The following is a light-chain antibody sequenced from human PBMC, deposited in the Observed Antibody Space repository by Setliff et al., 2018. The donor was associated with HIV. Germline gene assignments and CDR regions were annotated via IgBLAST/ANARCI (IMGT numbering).Light chain of an antibody. CDR2: EVT. CDR3: SSYTSTDTWV. CDR1: SSDVGAYNF. J-gene: IGLJ3*02. Sequence: QSVLTQPASVSGSPGQSITISCTGASSDVGAYNFVSWYQQHPGKAPKLIIYEVTNRPSGVSNRFSGSKSGNTASLTISGLQAEDEADYCCSSYTSTDTWVFGGGTKVTVL. V-gene: IGLV2-14*01.